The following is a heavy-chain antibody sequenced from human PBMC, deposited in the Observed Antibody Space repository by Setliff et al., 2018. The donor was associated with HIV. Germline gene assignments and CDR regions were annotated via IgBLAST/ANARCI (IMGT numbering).Heavy chain of an antibody. J-gene: IGHJ4*02. V-gene: IGHV4-34*01. CDR1: GGSFSGYY. CDR3: ARGEDGYYDSSGSYYFDY. Sequence: KTSETLSLTCAVYGGSFSGYYWSWIRQPPGKGLEWIGEINHSGSTNYNPSLKSRVTISVDTSKNQFSLKLSSGTAADTAVYYCARGEDGYYDSSGSYYFDYWGQGTLVTVSS. D-gene: IGHD3-22*01. CDR2: INHSGST.